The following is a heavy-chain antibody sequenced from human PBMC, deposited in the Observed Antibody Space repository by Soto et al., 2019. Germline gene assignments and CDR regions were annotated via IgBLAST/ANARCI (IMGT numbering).Heavy chain of an antibody. Sequence: QVQLVQSGTEVKKPGASVKVACKAFGYSFTDYYIHWVRQAPGQELEWLGWINPNNGGTDYAQKFRDWVTITRDTSISTAYMELKRLRSDDTAVYYCAIAIPSSGWSPFDYWGQGTLVTVSS. D-gene: IGHD6-13*01. CDR3: AIAIPSSGWSPFDY. CDR2: INPNNGGT. V-gene: IGHV1-2*04. CDR1: GYSFTDYY. J-gene: IGHJ4*02.